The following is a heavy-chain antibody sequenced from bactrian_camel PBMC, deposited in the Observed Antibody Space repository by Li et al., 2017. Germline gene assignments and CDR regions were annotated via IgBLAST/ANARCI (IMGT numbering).Heavy chain of an antibody. CDR3: AASIVVVVTGADSALAADSGIYEYNY. J-gene: IGHJ4*01. Sequence: QVQLVESGGGSVQAGGSLRLSCIGYIYTTYCLGWFRQAPGKEREGVAVVASDGSTSYADSVADRFTISLDNAKHTLYLEMNSLKPNDTAMYVCAASIVVVVTGADSALAADSGIYEYNYWGQGTQVTVS. CDR2: VASDGST. D-gene: IGHD2*01. V-gene: IGHV3S53*01. CDR1: IYTTYC.